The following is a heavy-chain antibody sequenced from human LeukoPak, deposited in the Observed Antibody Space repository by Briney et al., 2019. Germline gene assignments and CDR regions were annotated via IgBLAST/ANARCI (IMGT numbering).Heavy chain of an antibody. J-gene: IGHJ3*02. D-gene: IGHD5-18*01. V-gene: IGHV4-28*05. CDR3: ARNSGYSYGGFDI. Sequence: SETLSLTCAGSGYSISSSNWWGWMRQPPGKGLEWIGYIHYSGTIYYNPSLKSRVTMSVDTSKNQFSLKLSSVTAVDTAVYYCARNSGYSYGGFDIWGQGTMVTVSS. CDR1: GYSISSSNW. CDR2: IHYSGTI.